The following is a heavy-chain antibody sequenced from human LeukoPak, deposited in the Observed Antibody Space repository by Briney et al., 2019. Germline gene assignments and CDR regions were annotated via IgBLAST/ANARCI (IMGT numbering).Heavy chain of an antibody. CDR3: AKDPHDYGDYVRAFDY. Sequence: ASVKVSCKASGYTFTGYYMYWVRQAPGQGLEWMGWINPNSGGTNYAQKFQGRVTMTRDTSISTAYMELSRLRSDDTAVYYCAKDPHDYGDYVRAFDYWGQGTLVTVSS. CDR1: GYTFTGYY. J-gene: IGHJ4*02. CDR2: INPNSGGT. V-gene: IGHV1-2*02. D-gene: IGHD4-17*01.